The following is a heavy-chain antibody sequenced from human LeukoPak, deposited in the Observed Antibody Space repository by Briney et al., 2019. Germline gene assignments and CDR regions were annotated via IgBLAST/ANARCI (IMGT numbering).Heavy chain of an antibody. V-gene: IGHV7-4-1*02. CDR1: GYTFTSYA. J-gene: IGHJ1*01. Sequence: GASVKVSCKASGYTFTSYAMNWVRQAPGQGLEWMGWINTNTGNPTYAQGFTGRFVFSLDTSVSTAYLQISSLKAEDTAVYYCARNQDIVLMVYSQYFQHWGQGTLVTVSS. D-gene: IGHD2-8*01. CDR2: INTNTGNP. CDR3: ARNQDIVLMVYSQYFQH.